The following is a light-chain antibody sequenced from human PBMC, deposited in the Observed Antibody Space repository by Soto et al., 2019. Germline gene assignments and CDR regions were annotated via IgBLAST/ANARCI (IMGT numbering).Light chain of an antibody. CDR2: DAS. CDR3: QQRSIWPVT. V-gene: IGKV3-11*01. CDR1: QSVSSY. J-gene: IGKJ4*02. Sequence: EIVLTQSPATLSLSPGERATLSCRASQSVSSYLAWYQQKPGQAPRLLIYDASNSATGIPARFSGSGSGTDVTLIISSLGPEDFAVYYCQQRSIWPVTFGGGTRVVVK.